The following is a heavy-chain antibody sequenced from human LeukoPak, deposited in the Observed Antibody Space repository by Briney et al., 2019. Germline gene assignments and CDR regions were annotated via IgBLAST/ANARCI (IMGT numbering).Heavy chain of an antibody. J-gene: IGHJ4*02. CDR2: ISSSGSTI. D-gene: IGHD6-6*01. V-gene: IGHV3-48*03. CDR3: ARVWQLHYFDY. Sequence: PGGSLRLSCAASGFTFSSYAMSWVRQAPGKGLEWVSYISSSGSTIYYADSVRGRFTISRDNAKNSLYLQMNSLRAEDTAVYYCARVWQLHYFDYWGQGTLVTVSS. CDR1: GFTFSSYA.